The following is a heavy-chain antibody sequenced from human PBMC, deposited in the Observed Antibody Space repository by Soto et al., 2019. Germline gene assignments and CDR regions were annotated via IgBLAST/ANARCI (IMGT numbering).Heavy chain of an antibody. CDR1: GYTFTSYA. J-gene: IGHJ6*02. CDR3: ARGESPTGPRYDYYYGMDV. Sequence: QVQLVQSGAEEKKPGASVKVSCKASGYTFTSYAMHWVRQAPGQRLEWMGWINAGNGNTKYSQKFQGRVTITRDTSASTAYMELSSLRSEDTAVYYCARGESPTGPRYDYYYGMDVWGQGTTVTVSS. V-gene: IGHV1-3*05. D-gene: IGHD4-17*01. CDR2: INAGNGNT.